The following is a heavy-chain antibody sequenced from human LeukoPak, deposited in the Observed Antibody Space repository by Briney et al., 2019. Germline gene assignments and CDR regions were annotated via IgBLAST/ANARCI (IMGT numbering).Heavy chain of an antibody. CDR1: GGTFSSYA. CDR2: IIPIFGTA. J-gene: IGHJ3*02. V-gene: IGHV1-69*05. Sequence: AASVKVSCKASGGTFSSYAISWVRQAPGQGLEWMGGIIPIFGTANYAQKFQGRVTITTDESTSTAYMELSSLRSEDTAVYYCAGQIVVVTAYDAFDIWGQGTMVTVSS. D-gene: IGHD2-21*02. CDR3: AGQIVVVTAYDAFDI.